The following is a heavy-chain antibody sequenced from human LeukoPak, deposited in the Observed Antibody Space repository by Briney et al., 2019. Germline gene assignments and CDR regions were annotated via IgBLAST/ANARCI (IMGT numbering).Heavy chain of an antibody. CDR3: AAGGGY. CDR1: GYSFTTDW. Sequence: GASLKISCKGSGYSFTTDWIGWVRQMAGKGLEWMVISRPGDSYIEYSPSFQGHVTISVDKSINTAYLQWSSLKASDSAFYYCAAGGGYWGQGTLVTVSS. D-gene: IGHD3-16*01. J-gene: IGHJ4*02. CDR2: SRPGDSYI. V-gene: IGHV5-51*01.